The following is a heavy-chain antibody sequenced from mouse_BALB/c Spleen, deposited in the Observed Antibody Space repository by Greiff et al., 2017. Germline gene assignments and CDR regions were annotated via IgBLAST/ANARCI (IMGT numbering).Heavy chain of an antibody. V-gene: IGHV1-77*01. J-gene: IGHJ4*01. Sequence: QLQQSGAELARPGASVKLSCKASGYTFTDYYINWVKQRTGQGLEWIGEIYPGSGNTYYNEKFKGKATLTADKSSSTAYMQLSSLTSEDSAVYFCARGGLPEAMDYWGQGTSVTVSS. CDR1: GYTFTDYY. CDR2: IYPGSGNT. D-gene: IGHD3-1*01. CDR3: ARGGLPEAMDY.